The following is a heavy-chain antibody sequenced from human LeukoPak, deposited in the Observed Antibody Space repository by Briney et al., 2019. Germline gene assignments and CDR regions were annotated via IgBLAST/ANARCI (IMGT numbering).Heavy chain of an antibody. CDR3: TKSDGYGLIRI. Sequence: PSETLSLTCSVSGDSIIGYYWGWIRQPPGKGLEWIGNIYYTGNTYYNSSLKSRVTISLDTSKNQFSVKVISMTAADTAAYYCTKSDGYGLIRICGRGTMVTVSS. CDR1: GDSIIGYY. V-gene: IGHV4-39*07. J-gene: IGHJ3*02. D-gene: IGHD3-10*01. CDR2: IYYTGNT.